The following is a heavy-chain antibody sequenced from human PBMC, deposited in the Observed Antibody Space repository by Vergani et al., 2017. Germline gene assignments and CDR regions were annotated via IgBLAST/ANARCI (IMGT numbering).Heavy chain of an antibody. CDR3: AREGSYGDYSFWGV. V-gene: IGHV3-30-3*01. D-gene: IGHD4-17*01. CDR2: ISYDGSNK. J-gene: IGHJ6*04. CDR1: GFTFSSYA. Sequence: QVQLVESGGGVVQPGRSLRLSCAASGFTFSSYAMHWVRQAPGKGLEWVAVISYDGSNKYYADSVKGRFTISRDNSKNTLYLQMNSLRAEDTAVYYCAREGSYGDYSFWGVWGKGTTVTVSS.